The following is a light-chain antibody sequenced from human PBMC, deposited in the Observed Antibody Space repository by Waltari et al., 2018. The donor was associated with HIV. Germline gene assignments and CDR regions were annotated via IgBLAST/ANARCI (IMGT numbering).Light chain of an antibody. Sequence: SYEVTQPPSLSVSPGQTASITCSGDKLGEKYACWYKQKPGQSPILGIYADTKRPPGIPERFSASNSGNTATLTITGTQAMDEADYYCQAWDSTTRVFGGGTKLTVL. CDR3: QAWDSTTRV. CDR2: ADT. V-gene: IGLV3-1*01. CDR1: KLGEKY. J-gene: IGLJ3*02.